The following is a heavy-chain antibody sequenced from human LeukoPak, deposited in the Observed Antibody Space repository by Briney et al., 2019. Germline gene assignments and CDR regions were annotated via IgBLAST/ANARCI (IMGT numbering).Heavy chain of an antibody. CDR3: ASTHVTMVRGIIDY. CDR2: INHSGST. V-gene: IGHV4-34*01. Sequence: PSETLSLTCAVYGGSFSGYYWSWIRQPPGKGLEWIGEINHSGSTNYNPSLKSRVTISVDTSKNQFSLKLSSVTAADTAVYYCASTHVTMVRGIIDYWGQGTLVIVSS. D-gene: IGHD3-10*01. CDR1: GGSFSGYY. J-gene: IGHJ4*02.